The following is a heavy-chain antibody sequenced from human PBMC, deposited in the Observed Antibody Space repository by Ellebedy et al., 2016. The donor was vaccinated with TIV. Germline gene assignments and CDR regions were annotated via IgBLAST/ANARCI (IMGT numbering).Heavy chain of an antibody. Sequence: AASVKVSCKASGYTFTSYGIGWVRQAPGLGLEWMGWISAYNGNTNYVQNLQGRVTMTTDTSTNTAYMELRSLRSDDTAVYYCATVRYSSGCDYWGQGTLVTVSS. J-gene: IGHJ4*02. CDR3: ATVRYSSGCDY. CDR2: ISAYNGNT. D-gene: IGHD6-19*01. CDR1: GYTFTSYG. V-gene: IGHV1-18*04.